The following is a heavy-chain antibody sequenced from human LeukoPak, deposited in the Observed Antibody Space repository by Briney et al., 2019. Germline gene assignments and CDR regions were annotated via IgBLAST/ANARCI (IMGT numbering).Heavy chain of an antibody. CDR3: ARVVPYDFWSGYYMAHYYYGMDV. CDR2: MNPNSGNT. CDR1: GYTFTSYD. Sequence: ASVKVSCKASGYTFTSYDINWVRQATGQGLEWMGWMNPNSGNTGYAQKFQGRVTMTRNTSISTAYMELSSQRSEDTAVYYCARVVPYDFWSGYYMAHYYYGMDVWGQGTTVTVSS. D-gene: IGHD3-3*01. J-gene: IGHJ6*02. V-gene: IGHV1-8*01.